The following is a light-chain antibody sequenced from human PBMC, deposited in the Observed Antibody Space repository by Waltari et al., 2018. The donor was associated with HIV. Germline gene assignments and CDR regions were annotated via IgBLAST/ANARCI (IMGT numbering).Light chain of an antibody. J-gene: IGLJ3*02. CDR1: PGAVTSGYY. CDR2: NIN. V-gene: IGLV7-43*01. CDR3: LLYYGGAWV. Sequence: QTVVTQEPSLTVPPGGTVTLTCAPSPGAVTSGYYPNWFQQKPGQAPRSLIYNINDKHSWTPARFSGSLLGGKVALTLSGVQPEDEAEYHCLLYYGGAWVFGGGTKLTVL.